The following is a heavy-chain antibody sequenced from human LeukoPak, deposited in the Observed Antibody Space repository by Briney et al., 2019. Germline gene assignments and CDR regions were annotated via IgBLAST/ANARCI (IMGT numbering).Heavy chain of an antibody. CDR3: ARGVEPLAANTLAY. Sequence: PGGSLRLSSAASGFAVITNDMTWVRKAPGKGLEWVSVLYSDGNTKYADSVQGRFTISRDNSKNTLYLEMNSLSPDDTAVYYCARGVEPLAANTLAYWGQGTLVTVSS. V-gene: IGHV3-53*01. CDR1: GFAVITND. CDR2: LYSDGNT. J-gene: IGHJ4*02. D-gene: IGHD1-14*01.